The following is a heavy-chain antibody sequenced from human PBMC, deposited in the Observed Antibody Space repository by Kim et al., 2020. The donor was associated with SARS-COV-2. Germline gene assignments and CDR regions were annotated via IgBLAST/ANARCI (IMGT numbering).Heavy chain of an antibody. CDR3: SRGAGVLGATQPNS. D-gene: IGHD1-26*01. Sequence: SETLSLTCTVSGASVGSGSYYYNWLRQPPGRGLEWIANIFTRGSTTFNPSLESRVTISLDAARNQFSLQLRSVTTADTAVYYCSRGAGVLGATQPNSWGQGVLVSVSA. J-gene: IGHJ4*02. CDR2: IFTRGST. CDR1: GASVGSGSYY. V-gene: IGHV4-61*01.